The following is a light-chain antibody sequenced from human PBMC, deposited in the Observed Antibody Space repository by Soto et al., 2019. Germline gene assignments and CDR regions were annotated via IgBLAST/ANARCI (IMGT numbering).Light chain of an antibody. V-gene: IGLV2-11*01. CDR3: CSYTGSYTLKV. J-gene: IGLJ3*02. CDR1: SSDVGGYYY. CDR2: DVT. Sequence: QSALTQPPSASGSPGQSVTISCTGTSSDVGGYYYVSWYQQHPGKAPKLMIYDVTKRPSGVPDRFSGSKSGNTASLTISALQSEDEADYYCCSYTGSYTLKVFGGGTKLTVL.